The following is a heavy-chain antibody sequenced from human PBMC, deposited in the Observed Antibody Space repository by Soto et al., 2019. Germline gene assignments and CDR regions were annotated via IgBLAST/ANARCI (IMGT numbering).Heavy chain of an antibody. V-gene: IGHV4-39*01. D-gene: IGHD3-10*01. CDR3: ATLWFGESPY. CDR2: IYYSGST. Sequence: QLQLQESGPGLVKPSETLSLTCTVSGGSISSSSYYWGWIRQPPGKGLEWIGSIYYSGSTYYNPSLKSRVTISVDTAKNQFSLKLSSVTAADTAVYYCATLWFGESPYWGQGTLVTVSS. J-gene: IGHJ4*02. CDR1: GGSISSSSYY.